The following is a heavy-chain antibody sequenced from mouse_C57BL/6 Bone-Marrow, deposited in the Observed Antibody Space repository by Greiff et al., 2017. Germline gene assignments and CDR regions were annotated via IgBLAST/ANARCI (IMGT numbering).Heavy chain of an antibody. CDR3: TRGSYYSNPYFGY. CDR1: GFNIKDYY. D-gene: IGHD2-5*01. V-gene: IGHV14-1*01. J-gene: IGHJ2*01. Sequence: EVQLQQSGAELVRPGASVKLSCTASGFNIKDYYMHWVKQRPEQGLEWIGRIDPEDGDTEYAPKFQGKATMTADTSSNTAYLQLSSLTSEDTAVYYCTRGSYYSNPYFGYWGQGTTLTVSS. CDR2: IDPEDGDT.